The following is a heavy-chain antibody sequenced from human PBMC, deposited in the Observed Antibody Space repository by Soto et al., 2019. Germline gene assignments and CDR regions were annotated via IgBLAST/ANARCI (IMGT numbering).Heavy chain of an antibody. CDR3: ARHGSN. J-gene: IGHJ4*02. CDR2: IYYSGIT. V-gene: IGHV4-39*01. CDR1: GVSISNSSYY. Sequence: SETLSLTCXVSGVSISNSSYYWGWIRRPPGKGLEWIGTIYYSGITYYNPSLKSRVTISVDTSKNQFSLKLTSVTAADTAVYYCARHGSNWGQGTLVTVSS.